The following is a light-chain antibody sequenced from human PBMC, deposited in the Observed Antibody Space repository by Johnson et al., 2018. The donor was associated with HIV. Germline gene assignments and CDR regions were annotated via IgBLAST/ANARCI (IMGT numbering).Light chain of an antibody. J-gene: IGLJ1*01. CDR1: NSNIGNNY. CDR3: GTWDSSLRAGF. Sequence: QSVLTQPPSVSAAPGQKVTISCSGSNSNIGNNYVSLYQQVPGTAPKLLIYENNKRPSWIPDRFSGSRSGPSATLDIIGLQTGDEADYYCGTWDSSLRAGFVGTGTKVTVL. CDR2: ENN. V-gene: IGLV1-51*02.